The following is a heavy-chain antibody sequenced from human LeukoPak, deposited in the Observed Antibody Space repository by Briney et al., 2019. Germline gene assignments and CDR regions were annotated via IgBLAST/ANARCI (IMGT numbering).Heavy chain of an antibody. J-gene: IGHJ3*02. D-gene: IGHD4-17*01. CDR2: ISSSSSYI. V-gene: IGHV3-21*01. Sequence: ETLSLTCTVSGDSVSSGNYYWVWIRQPPGRGLEWVSSISSSSSYIYYADSVKGRFTISRDNAKNSLYLQMNSLRAEDTAVYYCARDRLTTVATFDAFDIWGQGTMVTVSS. CDR1: GDSVSSGN. CDR3: ARDRLTTVATFDAFDI.